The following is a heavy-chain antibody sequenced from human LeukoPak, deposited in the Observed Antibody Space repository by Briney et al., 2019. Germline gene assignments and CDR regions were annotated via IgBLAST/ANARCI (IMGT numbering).Heavy chain of an antibody. Sequence: GGSLRLSCAASGFTVDSNYLSWVRQAPGKGLEWVSTIYTGGNTYYAASVKGRFTISRDFSKNTVFLHMNSLRAEDTAMYYCAKTRPLDSSSWSHGDYWGQGTLVTVPS. CDR1: GFTVDSNY. V-gene: IGHV3-53*01. CDR2: IYTGGNT. J-gene: IGHJ4*02. D-gene: IGHD6-13*01. CDR3: AKTRPLDSSSWSHGDY.